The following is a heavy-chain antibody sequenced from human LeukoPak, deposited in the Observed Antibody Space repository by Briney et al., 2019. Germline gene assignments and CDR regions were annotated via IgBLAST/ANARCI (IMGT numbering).Heavy chain of an antibody. J-gene: IGHJ4*02. D-gene: IGHD3-22*01. V-gene: IGHV1-2*02. CDR2: INPNSGGT. Sequence: ASVKVSCKASGYTFTGYYMHWVRQAPGQGLGWMGWINPNSGGTNYAQKFQGRVTMTRDTSISTAYMELSRLRSDETAVYYCARADYYDSIDYWGQGTLVTVSS. CDR3: ARADYYDSIDY. CDR1: GYTFTGYY.